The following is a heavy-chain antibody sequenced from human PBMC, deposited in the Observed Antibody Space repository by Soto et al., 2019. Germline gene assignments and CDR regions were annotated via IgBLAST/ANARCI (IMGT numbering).Heavy chain of an antibody. CDR2: ISSRGTLS. CDR3: ARLGGDYNRKWYWFDS. CDR1: GFTFSDYY. Sequence: QVQLVESGGGLVKPGGSLRLSCAASGFTFSDYYMSWIRQAPGKGLQWVSYISSRGTLSKYADSVKGRFAIYRDNAQKSLFLQLDSLRDEDTAVYFCARLGGDYNRKWYWFDSWGQGTQVTVSS. V-gene: IGHV3-11*01. D-gene: IGHD4-17*01. J-gene: IGHJ5*01.